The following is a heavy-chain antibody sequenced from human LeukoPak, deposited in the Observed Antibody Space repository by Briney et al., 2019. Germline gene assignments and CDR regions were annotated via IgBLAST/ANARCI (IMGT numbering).Heavy chain of an antibody. Sequence: GGSLRLSCAASGFTFSIYSMTWVRQVPGKGLEWASAMSGSGSDTYYADSVKGRFTISRDNSKSTLYLQMNSLRVEDTAVYYCAKDLGGEGGSGFPGYWGQGTLVTVSS. CDR1: GFTFSIYS. V-gene: IGHV3-23*01. J-gene: IGHJ4*02. CDR2: MSGSGSDT. D-gene: IGHD3-10*01. CDR3: AKDLGGEGGSGFPGY.